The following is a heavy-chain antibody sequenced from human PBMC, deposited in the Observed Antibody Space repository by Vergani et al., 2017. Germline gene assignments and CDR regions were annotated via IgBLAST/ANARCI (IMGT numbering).Heavy chain of an antibody. CDR2: MKSKTDGGAT. Sequence: EVQLVESGGGLVKPGGSLRLSCAASGFTFSNAWMSWVRQAPGRGLGGVGRMKSKTDGGATDYAGPVKGRFTISRDDSKNTLYLQMNSLRTEDTAVYYCATEMLAYYYYYYGMDVWSQGTTVTVSS. V-gene: IGHV3-15*01. D-gene: IGHD2-8*01. CDR1: GFTFSNAW. J-gene: IGHJ6*02. CDR3: ATEMLAYYYYYYGMDV.